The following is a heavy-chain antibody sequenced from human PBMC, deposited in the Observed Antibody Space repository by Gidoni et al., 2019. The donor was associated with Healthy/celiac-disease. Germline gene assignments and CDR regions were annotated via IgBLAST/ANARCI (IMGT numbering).Heavy chain of an antibody. CDR3: ARVRMVVAATSFYYYGMDV. CDR2: IYYSGST. CDR1: GGSISSSSYY. D-gene: IGHD2-15*01. V-gene: IGHV4-39*07. J-gene: IGHJ6*02. Sequence: QLQLQESGPGLVKPSETLSLTCTVSGGSISSSSYYWGWIRQPPGKGLEWIGSIYYSGSTYYNPSLKSRVTISVDTSKNQFSLKLSSVTAADTAVYYCARVRMVVAATSFYYYGMDVWGQGTTVIVSS.